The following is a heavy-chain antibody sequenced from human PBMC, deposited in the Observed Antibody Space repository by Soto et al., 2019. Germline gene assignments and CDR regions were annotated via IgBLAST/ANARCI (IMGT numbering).Heavy chain of an antibody. D-gene: IGHD1-26*01. J-gene: IGHJ3*02. CDR1: GFTFSSYS. CDR3: ARGGRLGAFDI. CDR2: ISSSSSYI. Sequence: EVQLVESGGGLVKPGGSLRLSCAASGFTFSSYSMNWVRQAPGKGLEWVSSISSSSSYIDYADSVKGRFTISRDNAKNSLYLQMNSLRAEDTAVYYCARGGRLGAFDIWGQGTMVTVSS. V-gene: IGHV3-21*01.